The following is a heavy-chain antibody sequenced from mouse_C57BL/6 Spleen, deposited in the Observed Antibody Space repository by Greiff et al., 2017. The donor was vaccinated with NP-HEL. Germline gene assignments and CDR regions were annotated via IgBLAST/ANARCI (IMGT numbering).Heavy chain of an antibody. D-gene: IGHD1-1*01. J-gene: IGHJ3*01. CDR3: ARQDYGSSYRFAY. CDR1: GYTFTSYW. Sequence: VQLQQSGAELVKPGASVKLSCKASGYTFTSYWMHWVKQRPGQGLEWIGMIHPNSGSTNYNEKLKSKATLTVDKSSSTAYMQRSSLTSEESAVYYCARQDYGSSYRFAYWGQGTLVTVSA. CDR2: IHPNSGST. V-gene: IGHV1-64*01.